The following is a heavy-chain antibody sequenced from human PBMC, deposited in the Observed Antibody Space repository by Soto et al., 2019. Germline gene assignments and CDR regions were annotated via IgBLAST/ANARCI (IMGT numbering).Heavy chain of an antibody. Sequence: GASVKVSCKASGGTFSSYAISWVRQAPGQGLEWMGGIIPIFGTANYAQKFQGRVTITADESTSTAYRELSSLRAEDTAVYYCARAGRDGYNLRYFDYWGQGTLVTVS. CDR1: GGTFSSYA. V-gene: IGHV1-69*13. J-gene: IGHJ4*02. D-gene: IGHD5-12*01. CDR3: ARAGRDGYNLRYFDY. CDR2: IIPIFGTA.